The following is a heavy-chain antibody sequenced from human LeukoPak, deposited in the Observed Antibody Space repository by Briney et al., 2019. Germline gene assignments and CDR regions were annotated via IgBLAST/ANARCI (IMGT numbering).Heavy chain of an antibody. CDR1: GFTFSTYW. CDR3: ARVRCSSNSCFPDY. D-gene: IGHD2-2*01. CDR2: IKQDGSDK. Sequence: PGGSLRLSCAASGFTFSTYWMSWVRQAPGKGLEWVANIKQDGSDKYYVDSVKGRFTISRDNAKNSLFLQMNSLRAEDTAVYYGARVRCSSNSCFPDYWGQGTLVTVSS. V-gene: IGHV3-7*01. J-gene: IGHJ4*02.